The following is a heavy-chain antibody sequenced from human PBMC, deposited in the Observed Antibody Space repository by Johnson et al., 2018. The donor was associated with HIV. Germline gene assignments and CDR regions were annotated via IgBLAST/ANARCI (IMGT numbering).Heavy chain of an antibody. CDR2: ISYDGSNK. CDR3: ARGGDCSGGRCYLHDAFDV. Sequence: QVLLLESGGGVVHPGRSLRLSCAASGFTFSSYAMHWVRQAPGKGLEWVACISYDGSNKHYAGSVKGRFTTSRDNSKNTVYLQMNSLRAEDTAVYYCARGGDCSGGRCYLHDAFDVWGPGTVVTVSS. V-gene: IGHV3-30*04. D-gene: IGHD2-15*01. CDR1: GFTFSSYA. J-gene: IGHJ3*01.